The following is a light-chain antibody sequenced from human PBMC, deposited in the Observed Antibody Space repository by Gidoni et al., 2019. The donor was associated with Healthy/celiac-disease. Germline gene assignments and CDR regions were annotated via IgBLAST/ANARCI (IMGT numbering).Light chain of an antibody. CDR2: AAS. V-gene: IGKV3-11*01. CDR1: QSVSSY. J-gene: IGKJ2*01. Sequence: DIVLTQSPATLSLSPGERATLSCRASQSVSSYLAWYQQKPDKAPRLLIYAASNRATGIPARFSGSGSGTDFTLTISSLEPEDFAVYYCQQRSNWPPYTFGQGTKLEIK. CDR3: QQRSNWPPYT.